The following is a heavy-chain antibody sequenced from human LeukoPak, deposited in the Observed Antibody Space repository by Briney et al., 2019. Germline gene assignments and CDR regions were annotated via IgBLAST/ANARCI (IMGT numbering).Heavy chain of an antibody. CDR1: GGSVSSGSYY. Sequence: PSETLSLTCTVSGGSVSSGSYYWSWIRQPPGKGLEWIGYVYYHGGTNYNPSLKSRVTISVDTSKNQFSLKLSSVTAADTAVYYCARHRRRGGTIFGVATPRSYFDYWGQGTLVTVSS. CDR2: VYYHGGT. V-gene: IGHV4-61*01. CDR3: ARHRRRGGTIFGVATPRSYFDY. J-gene: IGHJ4*02. D-gene: IGHD3-3*01.